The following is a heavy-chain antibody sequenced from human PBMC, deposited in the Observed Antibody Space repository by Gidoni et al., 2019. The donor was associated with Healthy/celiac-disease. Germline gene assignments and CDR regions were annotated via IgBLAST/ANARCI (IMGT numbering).Heavy chain of an antibody. CDR2: ISYDGSNK. CDR1: GFTFSSYG. V-gene: IGHV3-30*18. D-gene: IGHD3-10*01. J-gene: IGHJ4*02. CDR3: AKGILADYYGSGSYHY. Sequence: QVQLVESGGGVVQPGRSLRLSCAASGFTFSSYGMPWVRQAPGKGLEWVAVISYDGSNKYYADSVKGRFTISRDNSKNTLYLQMNSLRAEDTAVYYCAKGILADYYGSGSYHYWGQGTLVTVSS.